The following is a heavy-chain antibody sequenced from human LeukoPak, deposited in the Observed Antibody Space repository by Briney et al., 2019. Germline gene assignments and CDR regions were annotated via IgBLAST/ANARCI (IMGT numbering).Heavy chain of an antibody. V-gene: IGHV4-59*13. CDR2: INYNGRT. D-gene: IGHD3-22*01. CDR1: GGSISSYY. Sequence: SESLSLTCTGSGGSISSYYWIWIRQSPGKRVEGIASINYNGRTKFNPSFQSRFTISLDTSNNHFSLQLDSLTAADTARYYCARLLDYDNSGDHDTFDIWGQGTMVTVSS. CDR3: ARLLDYDNSGDHDTFDI. J-gene: IGHJ3*02.